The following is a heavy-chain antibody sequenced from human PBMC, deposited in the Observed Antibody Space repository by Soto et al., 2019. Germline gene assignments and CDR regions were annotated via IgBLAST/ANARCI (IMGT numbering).Heavy chain of an antibody. V-gene: IGHV2-5*02. CDR2: IYWDNDR. Sequence: QITLKESGPTLVEPTQTLTLTCTFSGFSLTNSGVGVGWFRRAPGKALECLGIIYWDNDRRYNPSLKTRLTITNDTSKNQVVLSMTYMEPVDTGTYYCAHRVSYSALDVGWFDSWGQGTPVTVS. D-gene: IGHD2-15*01. J-gene: IGHJ5*01. CDR1: GFSLTNSGVG. CDR3: AHRVSYSALDVGWFDS.